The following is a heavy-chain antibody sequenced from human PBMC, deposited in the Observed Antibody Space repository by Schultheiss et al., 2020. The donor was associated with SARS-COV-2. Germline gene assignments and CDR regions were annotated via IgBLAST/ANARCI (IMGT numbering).Heavy chain of an antibody. CDR3: ARENSSGWYTSWFDP. V-gene: IGHV4-61*01. Sequence: SETLSLTCTVSGGSISSGYYWSWIRQPPGKGLEWIGYIYYSGSTNYNPSLKSRVTISVDTSKNQFSLKLSSVTAADTAVYYCARENSSGWYTSWFDPWGQGTLVTVSS. J-gene: IGHJ5*02. D-gene: IGHD6-19*01. CDR2: IYYSGST. CDR1: GGSISSGYY.